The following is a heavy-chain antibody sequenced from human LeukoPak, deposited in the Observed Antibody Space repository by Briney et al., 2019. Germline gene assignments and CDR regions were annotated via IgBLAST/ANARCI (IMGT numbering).Heavy chain of an antibody. D-gene: IGHD3-10*01. CDR1: GFTFSSYA. Sequence: GSLRLSCAASGFTFSSYAMSWVRQAPGKGLEWVSAISGSGGSTYYADSVKGRFTISRDNSKNTLYLQMNSLRAEDTAVYYCAKDVRAYGSGSYYVDYWGQGTLVTVSS. V-gene: IGHV3-23*01. CDR3: AKDVRAYGSGSYYVDY. CDR2: ISGSGGST. J-gene: IGHJ4*02.